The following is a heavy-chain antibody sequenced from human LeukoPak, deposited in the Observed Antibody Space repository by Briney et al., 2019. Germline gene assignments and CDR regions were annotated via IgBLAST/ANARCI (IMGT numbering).Heavy chain of an antibody. D-gene: IGHD3-22*01. J-gene: IGHJ3*02. CDR2: INAGNGNT. Sequence: ASVKVSCEASGYTFTSYAMHWVRQAPGQRLEWMGWINAGNGNTKYSQKFQGRVTITRDTSASTAYMELSSLRSEDTAVYYCASSGYDSSGYYLAFDIWGQGTMVTVSS. CDR1: GYTFTSYA. CDR3: ASSGYDSSGYYLAFDI. V-gene: IGHV1-3*01.